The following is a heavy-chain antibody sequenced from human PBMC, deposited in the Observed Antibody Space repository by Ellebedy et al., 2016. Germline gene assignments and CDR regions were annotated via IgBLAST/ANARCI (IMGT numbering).Heavy chain of an antibody. CDR3: ARAIAVARGPLPYYYYGMDV. Sequence: SVKVSXKASGGTFSSYAISWVRQAPGQGLEWMGGIIPIFGTANYAQKFQGRVMITADKSTSTAYMELSSLRSEDTAVYYCARAIAVARGPLPYYYYGMDVWGQGTTVTVSS. CDR2: IIPIFGTA. CDR1: GGTFSSYA. J-gene: IGHJ6*02. V-gene: IGHV1-69*06. D-gene: IGHD6-19*01.